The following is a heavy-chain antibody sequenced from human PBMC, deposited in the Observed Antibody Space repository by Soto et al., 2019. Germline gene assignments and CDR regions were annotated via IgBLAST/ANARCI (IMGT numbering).Heavy chain of an antibody. CDR2: ISYDGSNK. CDR3: ARGPHGGNWNDAFDI. CDR1: GFTFSSYA. J-gene: IGHJ3*02. Sequence: GGSLRLSCAASGFTFSSYAMHWVRQAPGKGLEWVAVISYDGSNKYYADSVKGRFTISRDNSKNTLYLQMNSLRAEDTGVYYCARGPHGGNWNDAFDIWGQGTMVTVSS. V-gene: IGHV3-30*04. D-gene: IGHD1-1*01.